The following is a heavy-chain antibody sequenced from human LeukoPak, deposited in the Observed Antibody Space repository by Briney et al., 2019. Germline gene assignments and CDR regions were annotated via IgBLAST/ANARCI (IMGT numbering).Heavy chain of an antibody. J-gene: IGHJ4*02. D-gene: IGHD6-13*01. CDR1: GGSISGSSYY. CDR3: ARDRTLAATTFDY. V-gene: IGHV4-39*07. CDR2: IYYSGST. Sequence: SETLSLTCTVPGGSISGSSYYWGWIREPPGKGLEWIGSIYYSGSTYYNPSLKSRVTISVDTSKNQFSLKLSSVTAADTAVYYCARDRTLAATTFDYWGQGTLVTVSS.